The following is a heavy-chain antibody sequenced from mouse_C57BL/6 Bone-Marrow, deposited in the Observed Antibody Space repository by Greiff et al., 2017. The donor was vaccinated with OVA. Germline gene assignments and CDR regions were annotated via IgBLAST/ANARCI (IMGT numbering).Heavy chain of an antibody. Sequence: EVKLVESGGGLVKPGGSLKLSCAASGFTFSSYAMSWVRQTPEKRLEWVATISDGGSYTYYPDNVKGRFTISRDNAKNNLYLHMSHLKSEDTAMYYCARVDDYDAYYAMDYWGQGTSVTVSS. J-gene: IGHJ4*01. CDR1: GFTFSSYA. D-gene: IGHD2-4*01. CDR3: ARVDDYDAYYAMDY. V-gene: IGHV5-4*03. CDR2: ISDGGSYT.